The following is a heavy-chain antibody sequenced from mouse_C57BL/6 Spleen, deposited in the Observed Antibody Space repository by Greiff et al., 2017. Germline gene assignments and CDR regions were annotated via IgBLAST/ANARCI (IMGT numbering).Heavy chain of an antibody. V-gene: IGHV1-80*01. J-gene: IGHJ4*01. CDR1: GYAFSSYW. Sequence: QVQLQQSGAELVKPGASVKISCKASGYAFSSYWMNWVKQRPGKGLEWLGQIYPGDGDTNYNRKFKGKATLTADKSSSTAYMQLSSLTSEDSAVYFCARFHDYAMDYWGQGTSVTVSS. CDR2: IYPGDGDT. CDR3: ARFHDYAMDY.